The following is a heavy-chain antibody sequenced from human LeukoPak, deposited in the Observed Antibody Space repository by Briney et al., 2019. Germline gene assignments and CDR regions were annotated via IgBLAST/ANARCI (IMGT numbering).Heavy chain of an antibody. CDR2: IYHSGST. CDR1: GGSISSGGYY. V-gene: IGHV4-30-2*01. D-gene: IGHD1-7*01. CDR3: ARGEGGSENWNYAAGNWFDP. J-gene: IGHJ5*02. Sequence: SETLSLTCTVSGGSISSGGYYWSWIRQPPGKGLEWIGYIYHSGSTYYNPSLKSRVTISVDRSKNQFSLKLSSVTAADTAVYYCARGEGGSENWNYAAGNWFDPWGQGTLVTVSS.